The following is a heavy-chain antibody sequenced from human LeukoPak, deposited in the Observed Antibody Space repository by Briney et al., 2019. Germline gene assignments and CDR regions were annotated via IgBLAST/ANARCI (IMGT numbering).Heavy chain of an antibody. J-gene: IGHJ5*02. CDR3: ARVKFVDYYGSGSRRNWFDP. V-gene: IGHV1-2*02. CDR1: GYTFTGYY. D-gene: IGHD3-10*01. Sequence: ASVKVSCKASGYTFTGYYMHWVRQAPGQGLEWMGWISPNSGGTNYAQKFQGRVTMTRDTSISTAYMELSRLRSDDTAVYYCARVKFVDYYGSGSRRNWFDPWGQGTLVTVSS. CDR2: ISPNSGGT.